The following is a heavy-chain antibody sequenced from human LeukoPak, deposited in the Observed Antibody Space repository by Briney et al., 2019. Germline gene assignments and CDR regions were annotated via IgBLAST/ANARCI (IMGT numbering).Heavy chain of an antibody. V-gene: IGHV4-31*03. J-gene: IGHJ6*03. D-gene: IGHD2-8*01. CDR3: ARGGGSCTNGVCPTRYYYYYMDV. Sequence: PSQTLSLTCTVSDGSISSGGYYWSWIRQHPGKGLEWIGHIYYSGRTYYNPSLKSRLTISVDTSKNQFSLKLSSVRAADTALYYCARGGGSCTNGVCPTRYYYYYMDVWGKGTTVTVSS. CDR1: DGSISSGGYY. CDR2: IYYSGRT.